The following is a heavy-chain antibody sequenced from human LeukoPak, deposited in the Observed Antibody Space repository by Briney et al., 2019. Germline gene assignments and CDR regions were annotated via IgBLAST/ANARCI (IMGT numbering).Heavy chain of an antibody. D-gene: IGHD3-22*01. Sequence: PSETLSLTCSVSGGSISSSSDYWGWVRQPPGKGLEWIGSIYHSESTYYNPSLKSRVIISVDTSKNQFSLKLSSVTAADTAVYYCGRPNPDSSGYYGSFDPWGQGILVTVSS. J-gene: IGHJ5*02. CDR1: GGSISSSSDY. V-gene: IGHV4-39*01. CDR2: IYHSEST. CDR3: GRPNPDSSGYYGSFDP.